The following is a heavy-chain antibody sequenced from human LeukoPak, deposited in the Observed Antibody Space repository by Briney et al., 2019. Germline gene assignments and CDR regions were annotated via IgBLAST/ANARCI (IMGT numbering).Heavy chain of an antibody. V-gene: IGHV3-23*01. CDR3: AKAVQWLVYYYFDY. D-gene: IGHD6-19*01. J-gene: IGHJ4*02. CDR2: ISGSGGST. Sequence: GGSLRLSCAASGFTFSSYAMSWVRQAPGKGLEWVSAISGSGGSTYYADSVKGRFTISRDNSKNSLYLQMNSLRAEDTAAYYCAKAVQWLVYYYFDYWGQGTLVTVSS. CDR1: GFTFSSYA.